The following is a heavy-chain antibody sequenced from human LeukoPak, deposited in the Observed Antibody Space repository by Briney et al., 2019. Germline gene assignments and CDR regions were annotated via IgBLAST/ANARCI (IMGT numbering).Heavy chain of an antibody. J-gene: IGHJ5*02. CDR3: ARQAPRSMWLRLGAWFDP. V-gene: IGHV1-69*06. CDR2: IIPIFGTA. CDR1: GYTFTSYY. D-gene: IGHD5-12*01. Sequence: SVKVSCKASGYTFTSYYMHWVRQAPGQGLEWMGGIIPIFGTANYAQKFQGRVTITADKSTSTAYMELSSLRSEDTAVYYCARQAPRSMWLRLGAWFDPWGQGTLVTVSS.